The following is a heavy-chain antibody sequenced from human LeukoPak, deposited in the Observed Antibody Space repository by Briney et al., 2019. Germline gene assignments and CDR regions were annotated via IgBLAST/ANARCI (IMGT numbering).Heavy chain of an antibody. J-gene: IGHJ4*02. CDR1: GGSISSYY. Sequence: SETLSLTCTVSGGSISSYYWSWIRQPPGKGLEWIGEINHSGSTNYNPSLKSRVTISVDTSKNQFSLKLSSVTAADTAVYYCARVVRYSSSLGDYWGQGTLVTVSS. CDR3: ARVVRYSSSLGDY. CDR2: INHSGST. D-gene: IGHD6-6*01. V-gene: IGHV4-34*01.